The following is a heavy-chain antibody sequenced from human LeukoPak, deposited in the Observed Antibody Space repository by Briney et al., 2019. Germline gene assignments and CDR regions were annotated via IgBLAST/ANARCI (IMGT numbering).Heavy chain of an antibody. CDR2: IWYDGGNI. D-gene: IGHD1-1*01. J-gene: IGHJ4*02. CDR3: AREEHKNWKIDY. CDR1: GFTFSSYW. V-gene: IGHV3-33*08. Sequence: GGSLRLSCAASGFTFSSYWMSWVRQAPGKGLEWVAIIWYDGGNIDYTDSVKGRFTISRDNSKNTLYLQMNSLRAEDTAVYYCAREEHKNWKIDYWGQGTLVTVSS.